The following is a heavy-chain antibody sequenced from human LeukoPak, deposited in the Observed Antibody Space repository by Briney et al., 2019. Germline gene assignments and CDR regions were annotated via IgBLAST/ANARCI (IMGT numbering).Heavy chain of an antibody. V-gene: IGHV3-30*03. CDR3: ATIEMAFDY. CDR2: ISYDGSNK. D-gene: IGHD5-24*01. J-gene: IGHJ4*02. CDR1: GFTFSSYG. Sequence: GGSLRLSCAASGFTFSSYGMHWVRQAPGKGLEWVAVISYDGSNKHYADSVKGRFTISRDNSKNTLYLQMNSLRAEDTAVYYCATIEMAFDYWGQGTLVTVSS.